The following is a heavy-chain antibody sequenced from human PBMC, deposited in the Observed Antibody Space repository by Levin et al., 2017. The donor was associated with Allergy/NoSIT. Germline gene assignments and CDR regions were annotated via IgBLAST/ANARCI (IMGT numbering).Heavy chain of an antibody. J-gene: IGHJ4*02. CDR3: ARAEVGSEH. V-gene: IGHV4-61*02. CDR2: IYSSGSA. D-gene: IGHD3-10*01. CDR1: GGSISGGSYY. Sequence: SETLSLTYKVSGGSISGGSYYWSWIRQPAAKGLEWIGRIYSSGSANYNPSLKSRVTISVDTSKNQFSLKLSSVTAADTAVYYCARAEVGSEHWGQGTLVTVSS.